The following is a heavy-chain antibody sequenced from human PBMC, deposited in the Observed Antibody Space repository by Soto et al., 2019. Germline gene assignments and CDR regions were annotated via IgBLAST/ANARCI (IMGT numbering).Heavy chain of an antibody. Sequence: TLGGVGFFKNKMGVNWIRQPPEKALEWLAQIFSNDEKSYSTFLKSRLTISKDTSKSQVVLTMTNMDPVDFFFQAEDGIRDGYNVDYWGPGTLVTVSS. CDR1: GVGFFKNKMG. CDR3: DGIRDGYNVDY. V-gene: IGHV2-26*01. CDR2: IFSNDEK. J-gene: IGHJ4*02. D-gene: IGHD5-12*01.